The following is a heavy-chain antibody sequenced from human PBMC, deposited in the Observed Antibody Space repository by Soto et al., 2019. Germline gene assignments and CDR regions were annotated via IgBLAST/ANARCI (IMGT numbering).Heavy chain of an antibody. Sequence: QVQLVQSGAEVKKPGSSVKVSCKASGGTFSSYAISWVRQAPGQGLEWMGGIIPIFGTANYAQKFQGRVTITADESTSTAYMGLSSLRSEDMAVYYCARTDTAMVSGYYYYGMDVWGQGTTVTVSS. D-gene: IGHD5-18*01. CDR2: IIPIFGTA. J-gene: IGHJ6*02. V-gene: IGHV1-69*12. CDR3: ARTDTAMVSGYYYYGMDV. CDR1: GGTFSSYA.